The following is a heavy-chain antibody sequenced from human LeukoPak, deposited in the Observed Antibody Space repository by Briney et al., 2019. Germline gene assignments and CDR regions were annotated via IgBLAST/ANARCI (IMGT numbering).Heavy chain of an antibody. CDR3: ARDDSGYDRGFDY. D-gene: IGHD5-12*01. J-gene: IGHJ4*02. CDR2: ISAYNGKT. CDR1: GYTFTSYS. V-gene: IGHV1-18*04. Sequence: PSVKLSCKASGYTFTSYSISWVRDAPAQGLEWMGWISAYNGKTNYAQKPQVKVPMTTDTSTSTAYRELRSLRSDDTAVYDCARDDSGYDRGFDYWGQGTLVTVSS.